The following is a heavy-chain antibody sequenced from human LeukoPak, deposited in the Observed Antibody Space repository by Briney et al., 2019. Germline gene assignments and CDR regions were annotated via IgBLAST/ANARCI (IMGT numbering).Heavy chain of an antibody. D-gene: IGHD6-13*01. CDR2: INPSDSIT. CDR3: ATQDSSSRWYPSALNWFDP. CDR1: GYTFTSYY. J-gene: IGHJ5*02. Sequence: GASVKVSCKASGYTFTSYYMHWVRQAPGQGLEWVGIINPSDSITTYAQKFQGRVTMTRDTSTSTVYMELSSLRSEDTAVYYCATQDSSSRWYPSALNWFDPWGQGTLVTVSS. V-gene: IGHV1-46*01.